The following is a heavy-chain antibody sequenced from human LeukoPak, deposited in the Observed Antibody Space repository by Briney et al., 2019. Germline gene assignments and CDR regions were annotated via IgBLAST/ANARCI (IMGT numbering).Heavy chain of an antibody. CDR2: IWFDGSNK. J-gene: IGHJ4*02. V-gene: IGHV3-33*01. Sequence: AGGSLRLSCAASGLTFSTSGMHWVRQAPGKGLEWVGLIWFDGSNKYYADSVKGRFTISRDNSKNTVYLQMNSLRAEDTAVYYCARDRGTVSIDHWGQGTLVTVSS. D-gene: IGHD4-11*01. CDR1: GLTFSTSG. CDR3: ARDRGTVSIDH.